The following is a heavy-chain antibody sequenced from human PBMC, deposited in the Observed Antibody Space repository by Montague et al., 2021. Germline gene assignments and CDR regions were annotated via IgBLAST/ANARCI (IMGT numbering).Heavy chain of an antibody. D-gene: IGHD1-26*01. CDR2: DKKNE. J-gene: IGHJ4*02. V-gene: IGHV3-33*01. Sequence: DKKNENYVDSVNGRFTISRDNFKNTLYLQMNSLRAEYTAIYYCARGSVGGYYFDYWDQVTLITV. CDR3: ARGSVGGYYFDY.